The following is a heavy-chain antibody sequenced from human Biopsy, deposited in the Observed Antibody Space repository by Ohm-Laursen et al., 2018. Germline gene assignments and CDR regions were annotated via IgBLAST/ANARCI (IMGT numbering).Heavy chain of an antibody. Sequence: ASVKVSCNVSGYTLTELSIYWVRQAPGKGLEWMGGFDPEDVETVYAQKFQGRVTMTDDTSSDTAYVDLSSLRSDDTAVYYCTRGGYYYDSLAYYYWFDPWGQGTLVTVSS. CDR1: GYTLTELS. D-gene: IGHD3-22*01. CDR3: TRGGYYYDSLAYYYWFDP. V-gene: IGHV1-24*01. J-gene: IGHJ5*02. CDR2: FDPEDVET.